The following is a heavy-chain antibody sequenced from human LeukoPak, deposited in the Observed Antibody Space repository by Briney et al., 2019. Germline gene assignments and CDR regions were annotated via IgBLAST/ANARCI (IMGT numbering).Heavy chain of an antibody. CDR3: ARAAADAFDI. CDR2: ISSSSSYI. Sequence: PGGSLRLSCAASGFTFSSYSMNWVRQAPGKGLEWVSSISSSSSYICYADSVKGRFTISRDNAKNSLYLQMNSLRAEDTAVHYCARAAADAFDIWGQGTMVTVSS. CDR1: GFTFSSYS. D-gene: IGHD6-13*01. J-gene: IGHJ3*02. V-gene: IGHV3-21*01.